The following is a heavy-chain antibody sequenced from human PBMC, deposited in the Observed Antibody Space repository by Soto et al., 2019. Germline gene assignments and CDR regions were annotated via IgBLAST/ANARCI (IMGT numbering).Heavy chain of an antibody. D-gene: IGHD3-3*01. Sequence: GGSLRLSCAASGFTFSSNWMHWFRQAPGKGLVWVSRINSDGSSTAYADSVKGRFTISRDNAKNTLYLQMNSLKTEDTAVYYCTTQVGVVIMSYYYYGMDVWGQGTTVTVSS. CDR3: TTQVGVVIMSYYYYGMDV. CDR1: GFTFSSNW. J-gene: IGHJ6*02. CDR2: INSDGSST. V-gene: IGHV3-74*01.